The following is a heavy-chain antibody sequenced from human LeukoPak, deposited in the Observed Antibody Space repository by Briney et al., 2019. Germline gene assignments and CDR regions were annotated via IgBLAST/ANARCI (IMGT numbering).Heavy chain of an antibody. D-gene: IGHD3-22*01. CDR1: GGSISSSSYY. CDR3: AGRPYYYDSSGYHNWFDP. CDR2: IYYSGST. V-gene: IGHV4-39*01. J-gene: IGHJ5*02. Sequence: PSETLSLTCTVSGGSISSSSYYWGWIRQPPGKGLEWIGSIYYSGSTYYNPSLKSRVTISVDTSKNQFSLKLSSVTAADTAVYYCAGRPYYYDSSGYHNWFDPWGQGTLVTVSS.